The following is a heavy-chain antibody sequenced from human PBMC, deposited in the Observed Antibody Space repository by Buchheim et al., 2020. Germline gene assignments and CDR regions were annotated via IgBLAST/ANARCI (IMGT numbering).Heavy chain of an antibody. D-gene: IGHD3-22*01. CDR2: IYYSGST. V-gene: IGHV4-31*11. CDR3: ASHPFSGYSGWFDP. CDR1: GGSIISGANY. Sequence: QVQLQESGPGLVKPSQTLSLTCAVSGGSIISGANYWSWIRQHPGKGLEWIGYIYYSGSTYYNPSLKSRVTISVDTSKNQFSLKLSSVTAADTAVYYCASHPFSGYSGWFDPWGQGTL. J-gene: IGHJ5*02.